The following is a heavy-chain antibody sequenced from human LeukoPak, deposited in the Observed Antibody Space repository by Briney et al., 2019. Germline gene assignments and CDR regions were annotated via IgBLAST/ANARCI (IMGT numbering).Heavy chain of an antibody. J-gene: IGHJ4*02. V-gene: IGHV4-59*01. CDR3: ARENNYFDY. CDR2: IYYSGST. Sequence: SETLSLTCTVSGDSISSYYWTWIRQPPGKGLEWIGYIYYSGSTNYNPSLKSRVTISVETSKNQFSLKLNSVTAADTAVYYCARENNYFDYWGQGTLVTVSS. CDR1: GDSISSYY.